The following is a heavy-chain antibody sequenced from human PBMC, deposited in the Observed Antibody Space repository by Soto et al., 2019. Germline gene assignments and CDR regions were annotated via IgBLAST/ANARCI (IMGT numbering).Heavy chain of an antibody. CDR1: GFTFSSYA. CDR3: AKDPLDYYGSGSPFDY. CDR2: ISGSGGST. D-gene: IGHD3-10*01. Sequence: GGSLRLSCAASGFTFSSYAMSWVRQAPGKGLEWVSAISGSGGSTYYADSVKGRFTISRDNSKNTLYLQMNSLRAEDTAVYYCAKDPLDYYGSGSPFDYWGQGTLVTVSS. V-gene: IGHV3-23*01. J-gene: IGHJ4*02.